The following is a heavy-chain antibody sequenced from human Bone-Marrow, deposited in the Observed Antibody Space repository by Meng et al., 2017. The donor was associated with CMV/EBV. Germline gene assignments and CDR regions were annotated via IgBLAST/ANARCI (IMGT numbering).Heavy chain of an antibody. J-gene: IGHJ6*01. CDR3: ARDGSSSYYGMDV. D-gene: IGHD6-6*01. CDR2: IIPILGIA. V-gene: IGHV1-69*04. CDR1: GGTFSSYT. Sequence: KISCKASGGTFSSYTISWVRQAPGQGLEWRGRIIPILGIANYAQKFQGRVTITADKSTSTAYMELSSLRSEDTAVYYCARDGSSSYYGMDVWGQGTTVTVCS.